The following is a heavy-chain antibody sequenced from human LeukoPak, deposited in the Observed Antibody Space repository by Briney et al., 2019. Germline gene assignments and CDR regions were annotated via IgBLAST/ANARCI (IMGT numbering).Heavy chain of an antibody. CDR2: IYYTGYT. D-gene: IGHD3-9*01. CDR1: GGSIRSRSNY. V-gene: IGHV4-39*07. CDR3: ATIPFDWLLPSPH. J-gene: IGHJ4*02. Sequence: NSSETLSLTCTVSGGSIRSRSNYWGWTRQPPGKGLEWIGSIYYTGYTFYNPSLKSRVTISVDTSKNQFSLKLSSVTAADTAVYYCATIPFDWLLPSPHWGQGTLVTVSS.